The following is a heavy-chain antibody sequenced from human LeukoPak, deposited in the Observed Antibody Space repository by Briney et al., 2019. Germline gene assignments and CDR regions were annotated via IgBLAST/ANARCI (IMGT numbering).Heavy chain of an antibody. Sequence: SGTLSLTCAVSGGSIRSYYWSWIRQPPGKGLEWIGYIDYSGSTHSNPSLKSRVNISVDTSKNQFSLKLSSVTAADTAVYYCARQGSSSWLYYFDYWGQGTLVTVSS. D-gene: IGHD6-13*01. V-gene: IGHV4-59*08. CDR3: ARQGSSSWLYYFDY. CDR2: IDYSGST. J-gene: IGHJ4*02. CDR1: GGSIRSYY.